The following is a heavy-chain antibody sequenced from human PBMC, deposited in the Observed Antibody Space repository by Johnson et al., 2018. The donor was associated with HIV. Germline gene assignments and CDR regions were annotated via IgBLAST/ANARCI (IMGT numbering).Heavy chain of an antibody. Sequence: QVQVVESGGGVVQPGRSLRLSCAASGFTFSSYAMHWVRQAPGKGLEWVAVISYDGSNKYYADSVKGRFTISRDNSKNTLYLQMNSLTAEDTAVYYCARARNWNDDDAFDIWGQGTMVTVSS. D-gene: IGHD1-1*01. J-gene: IGHJ3*02. CDR3: ARARNWNDDDAFDI. CDR2: ISYDGSNK. CDR1: GFTFSSYA. V-gene: IGHV3-30-3*01.